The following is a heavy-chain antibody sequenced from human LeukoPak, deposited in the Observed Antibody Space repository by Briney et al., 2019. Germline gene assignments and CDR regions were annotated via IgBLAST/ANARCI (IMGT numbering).Heavy chain of an antibody. Sequence: ASVKVSCKVSGYTLTELSMHWVRQAPGKGIGWMGGFDPEDGETIYAQKFQGRVTMTEDTSTDTAYMELSSLRSEDTAVYYCATPGGYSSSRVWFDPWGQGTLVTVSS. CDR2: FDPEDGET. V-gene: IGHV1-24*01. J-gene: IGHJ5*02. CDR1: GYTLTELS. CDR3: ATPGGYSSSRVWFDP. D-gene: IGHD6-6*01.